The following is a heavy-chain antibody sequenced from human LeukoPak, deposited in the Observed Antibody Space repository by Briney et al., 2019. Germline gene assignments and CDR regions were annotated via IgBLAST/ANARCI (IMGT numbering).Heavy chain of an antibody. J-gene: IGHJ4*02. V-gene: IGHV3-23*01. CDR3: ARDPGAFPYFFDY. Sequence: GGSLRLSCAASGFTFNNHALTWVRQTPGKGLECVSAVSGDGVSPYYADSVRGRFTISRDNSKNTLYLQMNSLRVEDSAVYFCARDPGAFPYFFDYWGQGILVTVSS. CDR1: GFTFNNHA. D-gene: IGHD4/OR15-4a*01. CDR2: VSGDGVSP.